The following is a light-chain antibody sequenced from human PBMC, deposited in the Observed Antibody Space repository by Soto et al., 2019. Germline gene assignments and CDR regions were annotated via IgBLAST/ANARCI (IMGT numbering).Light chain of an antibody. CDR2: GAS. J-gene: IGKJ2*01. Sequence: ETVMTQSPATLYVSLGERVTLSCRASQSVDTKLAWYQHKPGQAPRLLIYGASTRATGIPARFSGSGSGTEFTLTISGLQSEDFAVYFCQQYYNWYTYGQGTKLEIK. CDR3: QQYYNWYT. CDR1: QSVDTK. V-gene: IGKV3-15*01.